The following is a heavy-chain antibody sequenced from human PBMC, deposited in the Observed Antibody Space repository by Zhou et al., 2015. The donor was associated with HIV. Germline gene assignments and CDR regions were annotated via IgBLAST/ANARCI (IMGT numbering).Heavy chain of an antibody. D-gene: IGHD2-2*01. Sequence: QVQLVESGGGVVQPGRSLRLSCAASGFTFSSYGMHWVRQAPGKGLEWVAVISYDGSNKYYADSVKGRFTISRDNSKNTLYLQMNSLRVEDTAVYYCARQIIVPAAVPPFLDSWGQGTLVTVSS. CDR1: GFTFSSYG. CDR2: ISYDGSNK. CDR3: ARQIIVPAAVPPFLDS. V-gene: IGHV3-30*03. J-gene: IGHJ5*02.